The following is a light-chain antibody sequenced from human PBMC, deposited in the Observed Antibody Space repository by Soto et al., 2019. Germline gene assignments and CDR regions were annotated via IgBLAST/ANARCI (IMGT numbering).Light chain of an antibody. Sequence: DIQMTQSPSTLSASIGDRVTISCRASQSIGTWLAWYQQKPGKAPKLLIYDASSLESGVPSRFSGSGSETEFTLTISSLQPDDFATYYCQQYDSWTFGQGTKVDIK. J-gene: IGKJ1*01. CDR3: QQYDSWT. V-gene: IGKV1-5*01. CDR1: QSIGTW. CDR2: DAS.